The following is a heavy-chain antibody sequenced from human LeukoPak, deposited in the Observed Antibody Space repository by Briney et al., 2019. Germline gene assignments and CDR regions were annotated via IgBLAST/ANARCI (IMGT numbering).Heavy chain of an antibody. J-gene: IGHJ4*02. Sequence: GGSLRLSCAASGFTFDDYAMHWVPQAPGRGLEWLSGISWNSGSIAYADSVKGRFTISRDNAKNSLYLQMCSLRAEDMALYYCAKGGGSRYGYYFDYWGQGTLVTVSS. D-gene: IGHD5-18*01. V-gene: IGHV3-9*03. CDR1: GFTFDDYA. CDR2: ISWNSGSI. CDR3: AKGGGSRYGYYFDY.